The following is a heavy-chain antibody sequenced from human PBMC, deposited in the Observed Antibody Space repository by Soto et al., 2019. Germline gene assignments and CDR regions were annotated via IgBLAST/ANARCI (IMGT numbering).Heavy chain of an antibody. Sequence: EVQLLESGGGLVQPGGSLRLSCAASGFTFSSYAMSWVRQAPGKGLEWVSAISGSGGFTYYSDSVKGRFTISRDNSKNTLYPRMNSLRAEDTAVYYCAKVLPGNGQFLNWYFELWGRGTLVTVSS. V-gene: IGHV3-23*01. D-gene: IGHD2-8*01. CDR3: AKVLPGNGQFLNWYFEL. CDR2: ISGSGGFT. CDR1: GFTFSSYA. J-gene: IGHJ2*01.